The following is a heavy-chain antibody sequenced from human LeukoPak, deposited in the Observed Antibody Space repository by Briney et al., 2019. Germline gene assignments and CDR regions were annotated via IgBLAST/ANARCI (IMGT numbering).Heavy chain of an antibody. Sequence: GGSLRLSCAASGFTFSSHWMSWVRQAPGKGLELVANINQGGSEKYYVDSVKGRFTISRDNAKTSLYLQMNSLRAEDTAVYFCARDAPAAGIYFDNWGQGTLVTVSS. CDR3: ARDAPAAGIYFDN. CDR1: GFTFSSHW. D-gene: IGHD6-13*01. J-gene: IGHJ4*02. V-gene: IGHV3-7*01. CDR2: INQGGSEK.